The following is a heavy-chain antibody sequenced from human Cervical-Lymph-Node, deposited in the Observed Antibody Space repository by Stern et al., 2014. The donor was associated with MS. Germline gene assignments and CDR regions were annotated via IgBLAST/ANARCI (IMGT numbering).Heavy chain of an antibody. CDR2: INPSGDST. V-gene: IGHV1-46*01. J-gene: IGHJ4*02. Sequence: QMQLVQSGAEVKKPGASVKLSCKAPGYTFTNYYIHWMRQAPGQGHEWMGMINPSGDSTTYAQKFQGRVTMTRDTSTSTVYMELSRLRSEDAAVYYCASGRLGYWGQGTQVTVSS. CDR1: GYTFTNYY. CDR3: ASGRLGY.